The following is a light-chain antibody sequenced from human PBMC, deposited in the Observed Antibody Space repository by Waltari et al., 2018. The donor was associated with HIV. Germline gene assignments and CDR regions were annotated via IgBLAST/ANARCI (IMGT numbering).Light chain of an antibody. CDR3: SSRAAGNSLI. CDR1: SSNIGDYDF. V-gene: IGLV2-8*01. CDR2: EVT. Sequence: QSALTQPPSASGSPGQSVTISCTGTSSNIGDYDFVSWYQRHPDRPPKVLIFEVTRRPPGVPNRFSASKSGNTAFLTISGLQADDDAHYYCSSRAAGNSLIFGGGTHVTVL. J-gene: IGLJ2*01.